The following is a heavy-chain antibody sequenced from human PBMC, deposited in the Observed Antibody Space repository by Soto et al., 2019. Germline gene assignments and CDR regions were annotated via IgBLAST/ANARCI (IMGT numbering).Heavy chain of an antibody. CDR2: ITPILGIA. Sequence: QVQLVQSGAEVKKPGSSVKVSCKASGGTFSSYSINWVRQAPGQGLEWMGRITPILGIANYAQKFQGRVTITGDKSTSTAYMELSSLRSEDTAVYYCAREPYGDYSGYWGQGTLVTVSS. J-gene: IGHJ4*02. CDR3: AREPYGDYSGY. V-gene: IGHV1-69*08. CDR1: GGTFSSYS. D-gene: IGHD4-17*01.